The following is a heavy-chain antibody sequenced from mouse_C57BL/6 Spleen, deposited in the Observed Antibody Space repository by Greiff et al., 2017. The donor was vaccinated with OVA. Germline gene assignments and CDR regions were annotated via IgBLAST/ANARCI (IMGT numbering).Heavy chain of an antibody. J-gene: IGHJ2*01. V-gene: IGHV5-6*02. CDR1: GFTFSSYG. Sequence: DVMLVESGGDLVKPGGSLKLSCAASGFTFSSYGMSWVRQTPDKRLEWVATISSGGSYTYYPDSVKGRFTISRDNAKNTLYLQMSSLKSEDTAMYYCASLITTVEDYWGQGTTLTVSS. D-gene: IGHD1-1*01. CDR3: ASLITTVEDY. CDR2: ISSGGSYT.